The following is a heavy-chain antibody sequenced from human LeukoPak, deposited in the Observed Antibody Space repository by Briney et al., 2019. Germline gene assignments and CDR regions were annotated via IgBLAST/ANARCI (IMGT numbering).Heavy chain of an antibody. CDR2: ISYDGSNK. V-gene: IGHV3-30*03. CDR3: ARMTTVALDY. J-gene: IGHJ4*02. D-gene: IGHD4-23*01. Sequence: GGSLRLSCAASGFTFSSYGMHWVRQAPGKGLEWVAVISYDGSNKYYADSVKGRFTISRDNSKNTLYLQTNSLRAEDTAVYYCARMTTVALDYWGQGTLVTVSS. CDR1: GFTFSSYG.